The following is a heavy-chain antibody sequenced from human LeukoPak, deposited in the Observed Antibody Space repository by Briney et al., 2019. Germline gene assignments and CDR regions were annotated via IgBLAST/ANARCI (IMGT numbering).Heavy chain of an antibody. D-gene: IGHD3-16*02. Sequence: PSETLSLTCTVSGGSISSSSYYWGWIRQPPGKGLEWVGNIYYSGSTYYNPSLKSRVTISVDTSENQFSLKLSSVTAADTAVYYCARCMGELSVVIDYWGQGTLVTVSS. CDR3: ARCMGELSVVIDY. J-gene: IGHJ4*02. V-gene: IGHV4-39*07. CDR2: IYYSGST. CDR1: GGSISSSSYY.